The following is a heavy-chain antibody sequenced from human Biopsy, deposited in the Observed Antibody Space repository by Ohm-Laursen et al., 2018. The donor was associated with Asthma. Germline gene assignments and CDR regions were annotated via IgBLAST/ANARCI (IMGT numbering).Heavy chain of an antibody. Sequence: SLRLSCTASGFTFSIYDIHWVRQAPGKGLEWVSVIYSSGTSHTADSVRGRFTISRDYSKNTLYLQMHSLRAEDTAVYYCARGDSSGWSQYYFDYWGQGTLVTVSS. J-gene: IGHJ4*02. CDR3: ARGDSSGWSQYYFDY. D-gene: IGHD6-19*01. CDR1: GFTFSIYD. V-gene: IGHV3-53*01. CDR2: IYSSGTS.